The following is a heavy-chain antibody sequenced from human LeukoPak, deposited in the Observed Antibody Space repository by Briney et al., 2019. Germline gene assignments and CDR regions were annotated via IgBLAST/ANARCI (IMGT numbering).Heavy chain of an antibody. CDR2: MNPNRGNT. V-gene: IGHV1-8*01. Sequence: ASVKVSCRASGYTFASHDINWVRQASGQGLEWMGWMNPNRGNTGYAQKFQGRVTMTWNTSISTAYMELSSLRFEDTAVYYCATEGNYNWFDSWGQGTLVTVSS. D-gene: IGHD1-7*01. CDR3: ATEGNYNWFDS. J-gene: IGHJ5*01. CDR1: GYTFASHD.